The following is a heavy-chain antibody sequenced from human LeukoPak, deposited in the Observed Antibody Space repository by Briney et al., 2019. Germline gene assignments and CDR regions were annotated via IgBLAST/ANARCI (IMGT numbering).Heavy chain of an antibody. D-gene: IGHD6-19*01. V-gene: IGHV3-74*01. CDR3: ARDYTTAVAGKLLGY. CDR2: INSDGSST. Sequence: PGGSLRLSCAASGFTFSSYWMHWVRQAPGKGLVWVSRINSDGSSTNDADSVKGRFTISRDNAKNTLYLRMNSLRVEDTAVYYCARDYTTAVAGKLLGYWGQGTLVTVSS. J-gene: IGHJ4*02. CDR1: GFTFSSYW.